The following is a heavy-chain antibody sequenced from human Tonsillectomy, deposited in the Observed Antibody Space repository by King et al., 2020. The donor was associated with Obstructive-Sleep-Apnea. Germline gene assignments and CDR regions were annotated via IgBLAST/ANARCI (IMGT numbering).Heavy chain of an antibody. CDR3: ARLVTDRDGYKFFDY. CDR2: IYPGDSDT. J-gene: IGHJ4*02. V-gene: IGHV5-51*01. CDR1: GYIFTSDW. Sequence: VQLVESGAEVKKPGESLKISGKGSGYIFTSDWIGWVRQMPGKGRVGMGSIYPGDSDTRYSPSFPGQVTISADKSIRTAYLQWSNLKASVTAMYYCARLVTDRDGYKFFDYWGQGTLVTVSS. D-gene: IGHD5-24*01.